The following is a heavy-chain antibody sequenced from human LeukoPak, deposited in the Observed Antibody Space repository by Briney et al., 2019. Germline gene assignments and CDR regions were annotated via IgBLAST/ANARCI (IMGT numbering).Heavy chain of an antibody. V-gene: IGHV3-30*02. Sequence: GGSLRLSCAASGFTFSSYGMHWVRQAPGKGLEWVAFIRYDGSNKYYADSVKGRFTISRDNSKNTLYLQMNSLRAEDTAMYYCAKDKSRYCSSTSCSPGMDVWGKGTTVTVSS. CDR3: AKDKSRYCSSTSCSPGMDV. J-gene: IGHJ6*04. CDR1: GFTFSSYG. CDR2: IRYDGSNK. D-gene: IGHD2-2*01.